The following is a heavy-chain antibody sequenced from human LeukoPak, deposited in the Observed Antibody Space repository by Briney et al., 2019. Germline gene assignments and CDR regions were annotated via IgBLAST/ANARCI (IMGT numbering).Heavy chain of an antibody. CDR2: IYSGGST. Sequence: GGSLRLSCAASGFTVSSNYMSWVRQAPGKGLEWGSVIYSGGSTYYADSVKGRFTISRDNSKKTLYLQMNSPRAEDTAVYYCASELRYFDWLPTSYGMDVWGQGTTVTVSS. D-gene: IGHD3-9*01. V-gene: IGHV3-53*01. J-gene: IGHJ6*02. CDR3: ASELRYFDWLPTSYGMDV. CDR1: GFTVSSNY.